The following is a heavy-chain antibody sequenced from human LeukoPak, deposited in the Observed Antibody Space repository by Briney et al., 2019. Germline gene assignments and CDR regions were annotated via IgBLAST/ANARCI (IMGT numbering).Heavy chain of an antibody. J-gene: IGHJ4*02. CDR1: GGSISSSSYY. CDR3: ARGRSATRWALPHLDR. Sequence: SETLSLTCTVSGGSISSSSYYWGWIRQPPGKGLEWIGSIYYSGTTNYNPSLKSRVTISIDTPNNQFSLTLTSVNNVDTAIYYCARGRSATRWALPHLDRWGQGTLVTVSS. D-gene: IGHD5-24*01. CDR2: IYYSGTT. V-gene: IGHV4-39*07.